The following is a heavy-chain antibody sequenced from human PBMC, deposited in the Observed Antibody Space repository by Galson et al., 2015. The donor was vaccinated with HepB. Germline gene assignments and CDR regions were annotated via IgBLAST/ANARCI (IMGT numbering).Heavy chain of an antibody. J-gene: IGHJ4*02. Sequence: SLRLSCAASGFTFSSYAMHWVRQAPGEGLEWVAVISYDGSNKYYADSVKGRFTISRDNSKNTLYLQMNSLRAEDTAVYYCARDWEYCSGGSCYYFDYWGQGTLVTVSS. V-gene: IGHV3-30*04. CDR2: ISYDGSNK. CDR3: ARDWEYCSGGSCYYFDY. D-gene: IGHD2-15*01. CDR1: GFTFSSYA.